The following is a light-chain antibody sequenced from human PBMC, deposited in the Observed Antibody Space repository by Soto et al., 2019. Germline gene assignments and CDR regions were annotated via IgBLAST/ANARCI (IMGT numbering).Light chain of an antibody. CDR1: QSVSSY. J-gene: IGKJ1*01. V-gene: IGKV3-11*01. CDR3: QQRSNWPPT. Sequence: EIVLTQSPATLSLSAGERATLSCRASQSVSSYLAWYQQKPGQAHRLLIYDASNRATGIPARFSGSGSGTDFTLTISSLEPEDFEVYYCQQRSNWPPTFGQGTKVDIK. CDR2: DAS.